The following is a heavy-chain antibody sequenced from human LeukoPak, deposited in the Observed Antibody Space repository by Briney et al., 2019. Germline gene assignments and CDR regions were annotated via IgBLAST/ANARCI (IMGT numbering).Heavy chain of an antibody. CDR1: GFTFNTFN. V-gene: IGHV3-21*04. Sequence: GGSLRLSCAASGFTFNTFNMNWVRQAPGKGLEWVSSITSGGDYIYYADSVKGRFTISRDNSKSTLYLQMNTLRADDTAVYYCARVGDWSNYFGMDAWGQGTTVSVSS. D-gene: IGHD3-16*01. CDR2: ITSGGDYI. CDR3: ARVGDWSNYFGMDA. J-gene: IGHJ6*02.